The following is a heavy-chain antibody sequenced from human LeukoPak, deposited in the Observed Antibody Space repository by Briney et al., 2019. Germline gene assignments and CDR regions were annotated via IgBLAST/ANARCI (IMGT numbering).Heavy chain of an antibody. CDR2: TYYRSKWYN. D-gene: IGHD3-3*02. CDR1: GDSVSSNSAS. Sequence: SQTLSPTCVISGDSVSSNSASWTWIRQSPSRGLEWLGRTYYRSKWYNEYAVSVKSRITINPDTAKNQFALQLSSVTPEDTAIYYCAGVHSYFDSWGQGTLVTVSS. CDR3: AGVHSYFDS. V-gene: IGHV6-1*01. J-gene: IGHJ4*02.